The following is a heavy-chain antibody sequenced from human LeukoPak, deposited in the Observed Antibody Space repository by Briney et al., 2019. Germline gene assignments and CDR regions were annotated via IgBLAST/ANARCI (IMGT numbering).Heavy chain of an antibody. D-gene: IGHD3-10*01. CDR3: ARYQQDGSGSYFGY. V-gene: IGHV4-59*01. CDR2: IYYSGST. CDR1: GGSISSYY. J-gene: IGHJ4*02. Sequence: SETLSPTCTVSGGSISSYYWSWIRQPPGKGLEWIGYIYYSGSTNYNPSLKSRVTISVDTSKNQFSLKLSSVTAADTAVYYCARYQQDGSGSYFGYWGQGTLVTVSS.